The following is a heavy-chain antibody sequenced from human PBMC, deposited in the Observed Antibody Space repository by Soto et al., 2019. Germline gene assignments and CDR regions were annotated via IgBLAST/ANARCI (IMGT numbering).Heavy chain of an antibody. D-gene: IGHD6-13*01. CDR3: ARGIAAAKNWFDP. Sequence: GGSLRLSCAASGFTFSSYWMHWVRQAPGKGLVWVSRINSDGSSTSYADSVKGRFTISRDNAKNTLYLQMNSLRAEDTAVYYCARGIAAAKNWFDPWGQGTLVTVSS. V-gene: IGHV3-74*01. J-gene: IGHJ5*02. CDR2: INSDGSST. CDR1: GFTFSSYW.